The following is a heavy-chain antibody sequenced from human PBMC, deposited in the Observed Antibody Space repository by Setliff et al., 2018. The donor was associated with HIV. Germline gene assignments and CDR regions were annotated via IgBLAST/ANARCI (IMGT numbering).Heavy chain of an antibody. CDR3: ARAGGYYYGSGSYYNVYGPLDV. CDR2: IYYSGST. J-gene: IGHJ6*02. Sequence: SGPTLVNPTQTLTLTCAFSGFSLTTRGEAVGWIRQPPGKGLEWIGYIYYSGSTYYNPSLKSRLIISVDTSKNQFSLTLSSVTAADTAVYYCARAGGYYYGSGSYYNVYGPLDVWGQGTTVTVSS. D-gene: IGHD3-10*01. V-gene: IGHV4-30-4*08. CDR1: GFSLTTRGEA.